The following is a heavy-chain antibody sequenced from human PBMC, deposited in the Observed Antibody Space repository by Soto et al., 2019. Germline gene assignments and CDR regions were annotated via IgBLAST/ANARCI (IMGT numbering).Heavy chain of an antibody. Sequence: PGGSLRLSCAASGFTFSSYAMSWVRQAPGKGLEWVSAISGSGGSTYYADSVKGRFTISRGNSKNTLYLQMNSLRAEDTAVYYCAKDLLAMPYGGFDYWGQGTLVTAPQ. V-gene: IGHV3-23*01. J-gene: IGHJ4*02. D-gene: IGHD2-2*01. CDR1: GFTFSSYA. CDR3: AKDLLAMPYGGFDY. CDR2: ISGSGGST.